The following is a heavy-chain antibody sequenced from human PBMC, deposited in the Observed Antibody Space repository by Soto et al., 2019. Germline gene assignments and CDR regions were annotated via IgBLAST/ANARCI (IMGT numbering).Heavy chain of an antibody. CDR1: GYTCTSYY. V-gene: IGHV1-46*01. Sequence: ASLKVSCKASGYTCTSYYMHWVLQAPGQGLEWMGIINPSGGSTSYAQKFQGRVTMTRDTSTSTVYMELSSLRSEDTAVYYCARDSRTLAKIGYCSSTSCSDFLFGRKYGMDVWGQGTTVTVSS. D-gene: IGHD2-2*01. CDR3: ARDSRTLAKIGYCSSTSCSDFLFGRKYGMDV. CDR2: INPSGGST. J-gene: IGHJ6*02.